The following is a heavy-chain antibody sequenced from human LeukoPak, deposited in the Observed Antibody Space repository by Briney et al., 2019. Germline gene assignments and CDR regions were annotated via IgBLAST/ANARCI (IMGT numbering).Heavy chain of an antibody. D-gene: IGHD6-13*01. CDR1: GGSISTYY. CDR2: IHNSGST. J-gene: IGHJ4*02. Sequence: SETLSLTCTVSGGSISTYYWSWIRQPPGKGLEWIGCIHNSGSTNHNPSLKSRVTISLDTSKNQFSLKLSSVTAADTAVYYCVRGRGMAPQYWGQGTLVTVSS. CDR3: VRGRGMAPQY. V-gene: IGHV4-59*01.